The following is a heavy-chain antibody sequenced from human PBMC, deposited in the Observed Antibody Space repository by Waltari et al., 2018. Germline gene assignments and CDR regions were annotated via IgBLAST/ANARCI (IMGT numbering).Heavy chain of an antibody. CDR2: IYYSGST. Sequence: QLQLQESGPGLVKPSETLSLTCTVSGGSISSSSYYWGWIRQPPGKGLEWIGSIYYSGSTYYNPSLKSRVTISVDTSKNQFSLKLSSVTAADTAVYYCARHGRTVTTLVWYFDLWGRGTLVTVSS. J-gene: IGHJ2*01. CDR1: GGSISSSSYY. V-gene: IGHV4-39*01. D-gene: IGHD4-17*01. CDR3: ARHGRTVTTLVWYFDL.